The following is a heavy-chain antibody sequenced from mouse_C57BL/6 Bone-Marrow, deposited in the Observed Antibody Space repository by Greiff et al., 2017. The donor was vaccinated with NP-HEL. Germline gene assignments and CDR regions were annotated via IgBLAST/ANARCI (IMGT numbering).Heavy chain of an antibody. D-gene: IGHD1-1*01. CDR1: GYTFTSYW. J-gene: IGHJ1*03. V-gene: IGHV1-55*01. CDR3: ARGVCRITTEWYFDV. Sequence: VQLQQPGAELVKPGASVKMSCKASGYTFTSYWITWVKQRPGQGLEWIGDIYPGSGSTNYNEKFKSKATLTVDTSSSTAYMQLSSLTSEDSAVYYCARGVCRITTEWYFDVWGTGTTVTVSS. CDR2: IYPGSGST.